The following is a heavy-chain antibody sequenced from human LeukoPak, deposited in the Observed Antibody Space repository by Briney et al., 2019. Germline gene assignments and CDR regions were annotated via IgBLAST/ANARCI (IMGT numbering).Heavy chain of an antibody. J-gene: IGHJ4*02. CDR3: AKDIQCTY. CDR1: GFTFSSSA. V-gene: IGHV3-23*01. Sequence: GGSLRLSCAASGFTFSSSAMTWVCQAPGKGLEWVSLISGSGGNTYYADSVKGRFTISRDNSKNTLYLQMNSLRAEDTAVYHCAKDIQCTYWGQGTLVTVSS. CDR2: ISGSGGNT. D-gene: IGHD2-21*01.